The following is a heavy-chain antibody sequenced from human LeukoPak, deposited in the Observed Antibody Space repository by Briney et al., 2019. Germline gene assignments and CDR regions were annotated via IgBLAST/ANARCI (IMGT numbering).Heavy chain of an antibody. CDR1: GDSMSSYY. CDR3: ARGYGYYYYYMDV. CDR2: VSDSGNT. V-gene: IGHV4-59*01. Sequence: SETLSLTCSVSGDSMSSYYWTWIRQPPRKGLEWIGFVSDSGNTDYNPSLKSRVTISVDTSGSQFSLGLTSVTAAASAVYYCARGYGYYYYYMDVWGKGTTVLVSS. J-gene: IGHJ6*03. D-gene: IGHD2-2*03.